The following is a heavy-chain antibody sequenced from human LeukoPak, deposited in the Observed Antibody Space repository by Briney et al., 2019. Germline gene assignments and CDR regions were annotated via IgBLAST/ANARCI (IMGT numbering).Heavy chain of an antibody. D-gene: IGHD5-24*01. CDR3: ARGGDGYNLSFDY. CDR1: GGSISSYY. CDR2: TYYSGST. J-gene: IGHJ4*02. V-gene: IGHV4-59*01. Sequence: SETLSLTCTVSGGSISSYYWSWIRQPPGKGLEWIGYTYYSGSTNYNPCLKSRVTISVDTSKNQFSLKLSSVTAADTAVYYCARGGDGYNLSFDYWGQGTLVTVSS.